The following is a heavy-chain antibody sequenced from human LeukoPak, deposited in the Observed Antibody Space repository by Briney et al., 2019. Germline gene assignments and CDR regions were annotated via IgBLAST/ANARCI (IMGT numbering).Heavy chain of an antibody. CDR2: INHSGST. CDR1: GGSFSGYY. J-gene: IGHJ4*02. D-gene: IGHD3-16*01. V-gene: IGHV4-34*01. CDR3: ARHPPGRLTYYFDY. Sequence: PSETLSLTCAVYGGSFSGYYWSWIRQPPGKGLEWIGEINHSGSTNYNPSLKSRVTISVDTSKNQFSLKLSSVTAADTAVYYCARHPPGRLTYYFDYWGRGTLVTVSS.